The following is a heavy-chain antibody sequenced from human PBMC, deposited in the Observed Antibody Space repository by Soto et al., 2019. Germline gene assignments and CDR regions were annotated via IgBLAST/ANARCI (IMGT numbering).Heavy chain of an antibody. CDR3: AKSTPMVRGVITYYYYYGMDA. Sequence: PGGSLRLSCAASGFTFSSYAMSWVRQAPGKGLEWVSAISGSGGSTYYADSVKGRFTISRDNSKNTLYLQMNSLRAEDTAVYYCAKSTPMVRGVITYYYYYGMDAWGQGTTVTVSS. CDR1: GFTFSSYA. D-gene: IGHD3-10*01. V-gene: IGHV3-23*01. J-gene: IGHJ6*02. CDR2: ISGSGGST.